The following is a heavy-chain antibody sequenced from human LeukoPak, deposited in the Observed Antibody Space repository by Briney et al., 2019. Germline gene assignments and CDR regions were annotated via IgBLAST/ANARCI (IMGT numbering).Heavy chain of an antibody. D-gene: IGHD2-2*01. Sequence: PGGSLRLSCAASGFTLSSCAMSWIRQSPGKGLQWVSAISGSGGSTYYADSVKGRFTISRDNSKNTLYLQMNSLRAEDTAVYYCAKDRGYCSSTSCYPTRGFDYWGQGTLVTVSS. CDR3: AKDRGYCSSTSCYPTRGFDY. CDR2: ISGSGGST. J-gene: IGHJ4*02. CDR1: GFTLSSCA. V-gene: IGHV3-23*01.